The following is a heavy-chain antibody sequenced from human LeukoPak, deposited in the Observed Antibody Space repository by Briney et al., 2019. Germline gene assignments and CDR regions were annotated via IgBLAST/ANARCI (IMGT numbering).Heavy chain of an antibody. D-gene: IGHD4-17*01. V-gene: IGHV4-39*01. CDR3: ATHFPSGDCFDY. CDR2: IYYSGST. J-gene: IGHJ4*02. Sequence: SETLSLTCTVSGGSISSSSYYWGWIRQPPGKGLEWIGSIYYSGSTYYDPSLKSRVTISVDTSKNQFSLKLSSVTAADTAVYYCATHFPSGDCFDYWGQGTLVTVSS. CDR1: GGSISSSSYY.